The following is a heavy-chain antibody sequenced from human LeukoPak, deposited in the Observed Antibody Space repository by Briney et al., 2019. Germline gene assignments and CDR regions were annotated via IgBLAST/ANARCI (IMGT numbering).Heavy chain of an antibody. CDR3: ARERSAVVTDPRGFDY. J-gene: IGHJ4*02. CDR2: ISYDGSNK. V-gene: IGHV3-30-3*01. CDR1: GFTFRSYA. Sequence: GSLRLSCAASGFTFRSYAMHGVRQAPGKGLEWVAVISYDGSNKYYADSVKGRFTNSRDNSKNTLYLQMNSLRAEDTAVYYCARERSAVVTDPRGFDYWGQGTLVTVSS. D-gene: IGHD2-21*02.